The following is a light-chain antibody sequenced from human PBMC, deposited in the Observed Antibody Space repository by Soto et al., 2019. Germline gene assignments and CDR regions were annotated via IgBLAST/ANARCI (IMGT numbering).Light chain of an antibody. V-gene: IGKV3-20*01. J-gene: IGKJ1*01. CDR2: GAS. Sequence: DIVLTQSPGTLSLSPGERATLSCRASQTVNSNYLAWYQQKPGQAPRLLIYGASSRATGTPDRFSGSGSGTDFTLAISRLEPQDFAVYYCQQYGSSRWTFGQGTKVEVK. CDR3: QQYGSSRWT. CDR1: QTVNSNY.